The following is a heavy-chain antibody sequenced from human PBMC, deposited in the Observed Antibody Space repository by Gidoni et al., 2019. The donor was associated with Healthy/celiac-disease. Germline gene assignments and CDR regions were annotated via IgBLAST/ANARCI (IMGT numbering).Heavy chain of an antibody. CDR1: GGSISSYY. CDR2: IYYSGST. CDR3: ARSYYSSAYYYYGMDV. V-gene: IGHV4-59*01. J-gene: IGHJ6*02. Sequence: QVQLQESGPGLVKPSETLSLTCTVSGGSISSYYWSWIRQPPGKGLEWIGYIYYSGSTNYNPSLKSRVTISVDTSKNQFSLKLSSVTAADTAVYYCARSYYSSAYYYYGMDVWGQGTTVTVSS. D-gene: IGHD6-25*01.